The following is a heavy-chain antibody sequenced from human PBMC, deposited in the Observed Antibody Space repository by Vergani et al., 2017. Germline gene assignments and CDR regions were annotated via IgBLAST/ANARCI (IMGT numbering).Heavy chain of an antibody. CDR2: IYYSGRT. V-gene: IGHV4-61*08. J-gene: IGHJ3*01. CDR3: ARTPYCGGDGYSEAFDF. CDR1: GGSIKSGVYY. D-gene: IGHD2-21*02. Sequence: LLQESGPGVVKPSETLSLTCTVSGGSIKSGVYYWSWLRQPPGKGLEWIGYIYYSGRTNYNPSLKSRVTISVDTSKTQFSLKLSSVTAADTAVYYCARTPYCGGDGYSEAFDFWGQGTMVTVSS.